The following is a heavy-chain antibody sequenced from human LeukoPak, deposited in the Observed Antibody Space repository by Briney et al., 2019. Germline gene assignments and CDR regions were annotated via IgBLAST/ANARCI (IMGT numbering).Heavy chain of an antibody. V-gene: IGHV2-5*02. D-gene: IGHD2/OR15-2a*01. CDR3: AHRGKYLTWFDP. Sequence: SDPTLVKPTQTLTLTCTFSGFSLTNSAVGVGWIRKLPGQALEWLALIYSDDDKRYNPSLKTRLSITKDTSRNQVVLTMTNVDLVDTATYFCAHRGKYLTWFDPWGQGTLVIVSS. J-gene: IGHJ5*02. CDR2: IYSDDDK. CDR1: GFSLTNSAVG.